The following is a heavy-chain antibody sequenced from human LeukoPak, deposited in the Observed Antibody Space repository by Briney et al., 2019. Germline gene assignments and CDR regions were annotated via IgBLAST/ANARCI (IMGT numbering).Heavy chain of an antibody. J-gene: IGHJ3*02. CDR1: GFTFSSYW. CDR2: IKQDGSEK. V-gene: IGHV3-7*01. D-gene: IGHD1-26*01. CDR3: ARDPRIVGATGASDI. Sequence: GSLRLSCAASGFTFSSYWMSWVRQAPGKGLEWVANIKQDGSEKNYVDSVKGRFSISRDNAKNSLYLQMISLRAEDTAVYYCARDPRIVGATGASDIWGQGTMVTVSS.